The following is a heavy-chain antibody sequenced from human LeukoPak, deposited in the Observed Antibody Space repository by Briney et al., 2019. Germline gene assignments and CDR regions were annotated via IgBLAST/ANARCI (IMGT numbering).Heavy chain of an antibody. V-gene: IGHV3-15*01. CDR2: IKIKTAGGGA. J-gene: IGHJ4*02. CDR3: TPLIQTHSGYFDY. CDR1: GLTFSNAW. Sequence: PGGSLRLSCVASGLTFSNAWMSWVRQAPGKGLEWVGRIKIKTAGGGADYAAPVRGRFTISRDDSKNTVYLQMNSLKTEDTAMYYCTPLIQTHSGYFDYWGQGTLVTVSS. D-gene: IGHD5-18*01.